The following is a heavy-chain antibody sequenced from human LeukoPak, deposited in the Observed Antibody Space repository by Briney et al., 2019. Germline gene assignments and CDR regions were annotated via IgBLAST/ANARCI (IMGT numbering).Heavy chain of an antibody. V-gene: IGHV3-48*01. D-gene: IGHD5-24*01. Sequence: GGSLRLSCAASGFTFSSYSMNWVRQAPGRGLEWVSYISSSSSTIYYADSVKGRFTISRDNAKNSLYLQMNSLRAEDTAVYYCAREGGDGYNPIDYWGQGTLVTVSS. CDR1: GFTFSSYS. CDR2: ISSSSSTI. J-gene: IGHJ4*02. CDR3: AREGGDGYNPIDY.